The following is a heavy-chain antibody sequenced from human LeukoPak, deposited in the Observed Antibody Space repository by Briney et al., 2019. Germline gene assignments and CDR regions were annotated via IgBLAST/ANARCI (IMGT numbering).Heavy chain of an antibody. CDR2: IYTSGST. D-gene: IGHD1-26*01. CDR1: GGSISSSYY. Sequence: SETLSLTCTVSGGSISSSYYWSWIRQPAGKGLEWIGRIYTSGSTNYNPSLKSRVTMSVDTSKNQFSLKLSSVTAADTAVYYCARAPVGTNFDYWGQGTLVTVSS. V-gene: IGHV4-4*07. J-gene: IGHJ4*02. CDR3: ARAPVGTNFDY.